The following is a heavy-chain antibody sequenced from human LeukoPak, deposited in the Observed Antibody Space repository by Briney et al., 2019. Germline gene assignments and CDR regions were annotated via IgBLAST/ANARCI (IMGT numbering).Heavy chain of an antibody. V-gene: IGHV1-69*06. Sequence: ASVKVSCKASGGTFSSYAISWARQAPGQGLEWMGGIIPIFGTANYAQKFQGRVTITADKSTSTAYMELSSLRSEDTAVYYCARTKPMTTVTYYFDYWGQGTLATVSS. CDR2: IIPIFGTA. J-gene: IGHJ4*02. D-gene: IGHD4-17*01. CDR1: GGTFSSYA. CDR3: ARTKPMTTVTYYFDY.